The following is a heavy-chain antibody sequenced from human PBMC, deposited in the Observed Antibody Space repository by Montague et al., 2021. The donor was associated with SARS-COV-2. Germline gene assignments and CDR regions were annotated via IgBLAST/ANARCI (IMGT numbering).Heavy chain of an antibody. CDR1: GFSISTGYY. CDR3: ASPYDSTGHVGY. D-gene: IGHD3-22*01. CDR2: IYHSGST. V-gene: IGHV4-38-2*02. Sequence: SETLSLTCTVSGFSISTGYYWGWIRQPPGKGLEWIGSIYHSGSTYYNPSLKSRVTISVDTSKNQFSLKLSSVTAAGTAVYYCASPYDSTGHVGYWGQGTLVTVSS. J-gene: IGHJ4*02.